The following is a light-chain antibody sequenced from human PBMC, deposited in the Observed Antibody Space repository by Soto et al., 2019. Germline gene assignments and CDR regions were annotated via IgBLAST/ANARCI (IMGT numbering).Light chain of an antibody. CDR3: QHYNNWPPWT. J-gene: IGKJ1*01. Sequence: EVVMTQSPATLSVSPGERAILSCRASQSVSTNLAWYQQKPGQAPRLLIYGASTRATGIPARVSGSGSGTEFTLTISSLQSEDFAIYYCQHYNNWPPWTFGQGTKVEIK. V-gene: IGKV3-15*01. CDR2: GAS. CDR1: QSVSTN.